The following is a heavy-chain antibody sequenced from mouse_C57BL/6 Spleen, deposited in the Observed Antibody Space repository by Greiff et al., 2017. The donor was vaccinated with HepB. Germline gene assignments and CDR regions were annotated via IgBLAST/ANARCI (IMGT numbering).Heavy chain of an antibody. V-gene: IGHV14-4*01. Sequence: VQLKQSGAELVRPGASVKLSCTASGFNIKDDYMHWVKQRPEQGLEWIGWIDPENGDTEYASKFQGKATITADTSSNTAYRQLSSLTSEDTAVYYCTGRTSFDYWGQGTTLTVSS. J-gene: IGHJ2*01. CDR1: GFNIKDDY. CDR2: IDPENGDT. CDR3: TGRTSFDY. D-gene: IGHD2-13*01.